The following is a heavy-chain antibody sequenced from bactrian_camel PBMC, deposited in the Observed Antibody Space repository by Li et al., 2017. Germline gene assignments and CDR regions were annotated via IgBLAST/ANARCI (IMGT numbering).Heavy chain of an antibody. J-gene: IGHJ4*01. CDR2: INSGGGIT. V-gene: IGHV3S54*01. CDR1: GYVLSPYS. CDR3: AAVANGDYWPRARCLRGDYDL. Sequence: HVQLVESGGGSVETGGSLTLSCAAPGYVLSPYSMAWFRQSPGKEREGVAAINSGGGITYYDDSVKGRFTISRDNAKNTLYQQMNSLKPEDTAMYYCAAVANGDYWPRARCLRGDYDLWGQGTQVTVS. D-gene: IGHD1*01.